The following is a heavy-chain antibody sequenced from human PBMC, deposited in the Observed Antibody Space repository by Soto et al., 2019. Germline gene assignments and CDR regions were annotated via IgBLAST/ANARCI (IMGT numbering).Heavy chain of an antibody. CDR2: IIPFFNTA. CDR1: GDTFSSYS. J-gene: IGHJ4*02. V-gene: IGHV1-69*13. Sequence: GASVKVSCKASGDTFSSYSITWVRQAPGQGLEWMGGIIPFFNTANYAQKFHDRVTIAADESSTTVYMELSSLTSEDTAVFYCTRGRGYDTLTGHFDSWGQGTLVTVSS. CDR3: TRGRGYDTLTGHFDS. D-gene: IGHD3-9*01.